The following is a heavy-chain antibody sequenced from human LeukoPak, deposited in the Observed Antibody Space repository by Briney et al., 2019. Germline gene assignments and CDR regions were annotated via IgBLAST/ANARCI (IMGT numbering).Heavy chain of an antibody. J-gene: IGHJ6*03. CDR2: IKQDATEK. CDR1: GFTFSSYW. Sequence: GSLRLSCAASGFTFSSYWMSWVRQAPGKGLEWVANIKQDATEKYYVDSVKGRFTISRDNAKNSLYLQMSSLRAEDTAVYYCARVRTYVGPTMQSYYMDVWGKGTTVTISS. CDR3: ARVRTYVGPTMQSYYMDV. V-gene: IGHV3-7*01. D-gene: IGHD1-26*01.